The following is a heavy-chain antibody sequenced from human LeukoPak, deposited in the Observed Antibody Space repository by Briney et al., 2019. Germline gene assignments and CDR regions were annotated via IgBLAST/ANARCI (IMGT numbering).Heavy chain of an antibody. V-gene: IGHV3-21*01. CDR3: TRAVAADDFSPGY. Sequence: GGSLRLSCVASGFTFSSYSMNWVRQAPGKGLEWVSCISSTSRYIYYADSVKGRFTISRANAKNSVYLQMNSLRAEDTAVYYCTRAVAADDFSPGYWGQGTLLTVSS. J-gene: IGHJ4*02. D-gene: IGHD3/OR15-3a*01. CDR1: GFTFSSYS. CDR2: ISSTSRYI.